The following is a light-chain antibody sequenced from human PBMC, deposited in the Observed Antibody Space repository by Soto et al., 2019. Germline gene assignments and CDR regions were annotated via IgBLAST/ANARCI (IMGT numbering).Light chain of an antibody. CDR2: GAS. J-gene: IGKJ5*01. CDR3: LQYGSSPPIT. CDR1: QSVSSSY. Sequence: EIVLTQSPGTLSLSPGERATLSCRASQSVSSSYLAWYQQTPGQAPRLLIYGASSRATGIPDRFSGSGSGTDFILTISRLEPEDFAVYYCLQYGSSPPITFGQGTRLEIK. V-gene: IGKV3-20*01.